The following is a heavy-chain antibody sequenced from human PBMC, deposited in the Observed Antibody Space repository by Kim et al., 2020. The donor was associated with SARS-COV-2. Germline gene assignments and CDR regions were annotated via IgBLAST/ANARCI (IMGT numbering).Heavy chain of an antibody. Sequence: SETLSLTCTVSGGSISSSSYYWGWIRQPPGKGLEWIGSIYYSGSTYYNPSLKSRVTISVDTSKNQFSLKLSSVTAADTAVYYCARDLWDYDILTGGYYYYYGMDVWGQGTTVTVSS. CDR1: GGSISSSSYY. D-gene: IGHD3-9*01. CDR3: ARDLWDYDILTGGYYYYYGMDV. CDR2: IYYSGST. V-gene: IGHV4-39*07. J-gene: IGHJ6*02.